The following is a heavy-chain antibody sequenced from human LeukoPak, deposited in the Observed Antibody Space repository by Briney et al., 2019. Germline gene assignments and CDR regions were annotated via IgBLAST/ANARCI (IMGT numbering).Heavy chain of an antibody. D-gene: IGHD3-10*01. V-gene: IGHV4-34*01. J-gene: IGHJ5*02. CDR1: GGSFSGYY. Sequence: XLSXXCAVYGGSFSGYYWSWIRQPPGKGLEWIGEINHSGSTNYNPSLKSRVTISVDTSKNQFSLKLSSVTAADTAVYYCARGGYYGSGNDFRFDPWGQGTLVTVSS. CDR2: INHSGST. CDR3: ARGGYYGSGNDFRFDP.